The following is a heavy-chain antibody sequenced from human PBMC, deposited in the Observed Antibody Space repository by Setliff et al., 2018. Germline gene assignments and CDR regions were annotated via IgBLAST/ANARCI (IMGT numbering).Heavy chain of an antibody. D-gene: IGHD2-2*01. CDR2: VYDSGTT. V-gene: IGHV4-34*01. J-gene: IGHJ4*02. CDR1: GGSFSNYY. Sequence: SETLSLTCVVYGGSFSNYYWSWIRQPPGKGLEWIGTVYDSGTTYYNPSLKSRVTIFVDTSKNQFSLNLNSVTAADTGVYYCASCRYQVPYDYWGQGILVTVSS. CDR3: ASCRYQVPYDY.